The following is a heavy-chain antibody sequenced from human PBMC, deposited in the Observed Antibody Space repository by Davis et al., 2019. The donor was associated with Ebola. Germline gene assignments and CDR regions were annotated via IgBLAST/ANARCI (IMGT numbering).Heavy chain of an antibody. CDR1: GYSLNTYW. CDR2: MYPRDSDI. D-gene: IGHD4-17*01. Sequence: PGGSLRLSCKISGYSLNTYWIGWVRQTTDKGLEWMGVMYPRDSDIRYSPSFKGQVTISADESISTAYLQWSSLRASDTAIYYCARHSNYYGARDKIDSWGQGTLVTVSS. J-gene: IGHJ4*02. V-gene: IGHV5-51*01. CDR3: ARHSNYYGARDKIDS.